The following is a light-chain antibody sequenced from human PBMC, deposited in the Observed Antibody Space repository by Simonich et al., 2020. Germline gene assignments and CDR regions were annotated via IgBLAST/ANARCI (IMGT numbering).Light chain of an antibody. CDR3: QQYNNWPPLT. CDR1: KSVSSN. CDR2: GAS. Sequence: EIVLTQSPATLSLSPGERATLSCGASKSVSSNLAWYQQKPGQAPRLLIYGASTRATGIPARFSGSGSGTEFTLTISSMQSEDFAVYYCQQYNNWPPLTFGGGTKVEIK. J-gene: IGKJ4*01. V-gene: IGKV3-15*01.